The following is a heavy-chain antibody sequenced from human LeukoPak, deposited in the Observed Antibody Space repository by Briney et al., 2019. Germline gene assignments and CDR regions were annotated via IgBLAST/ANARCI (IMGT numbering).Heavy chain of an antibody. CDR3: ARLFVYGSGAEAFDY. V-gene: IGHV3-21*01. D-gene: IGHD3-10*01. Sequence: GGSLRLSCAASGFTFSRSSMNWVRQAPGKGLEWVSSITTSSSYIYYADSVKGRFTISRDNAKNSLYLQMDSLRAEDTAVYYCARLFVYGSGAEAFDYWGQGALVTVSS. CDR1: GFTFSRSS. CDR2: ITTSSSYI. J-gene: IGHJ4*02.